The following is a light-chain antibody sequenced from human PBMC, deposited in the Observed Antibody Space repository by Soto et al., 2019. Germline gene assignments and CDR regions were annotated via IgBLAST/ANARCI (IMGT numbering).Light chain of an antibody. Sequence: QSALTQPASVSGPPGQSITISCSGTNSDVGGYNYVSWYQQHPGKAPKLMIYDVSYRPSGISNRFSGSKSDNTASLTISGLQAEDEADYYCSSYTTSSLYVFGTGTKVTVL. CDR2: DVS. CDR3: SSYTTSSLYV. V-gene: IGLV2-14*01. CDR1: NSDVGGYNY. J-gene: IGLJ1*01.